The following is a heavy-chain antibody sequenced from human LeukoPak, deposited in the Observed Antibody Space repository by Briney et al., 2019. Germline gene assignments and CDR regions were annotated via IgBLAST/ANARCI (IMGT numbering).Heavy chain of an antibody. D-gene: IGHD3-22*01. V-gene: IGHV4-34*01. Sequence: SETLSLTCAVYGGSFSGYYWSWIRQPPGKGLEWIGEINHSGSTNYNPSLKSRVTISVDTSKNQFSLKLSSVTAADTAVYYCARVHDSSGYHPGYFDYWGQGTLVTVSS. CDR1: GGSFSGYY. CDR3: ARVHDSSGYHPGYFDY. J-gene: IGHJ4*02. CDR2: INHSGST.